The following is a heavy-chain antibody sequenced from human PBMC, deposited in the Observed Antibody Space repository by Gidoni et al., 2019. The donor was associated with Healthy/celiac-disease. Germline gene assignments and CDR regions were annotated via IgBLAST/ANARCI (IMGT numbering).Heavy chain of an antibody. V-gene: IGHV4-38-2*02. CDR2: IYHSGST. Sequence: QVQLQESGPGLVKPSETLSLTCTVSGYSISSGYYWCWIRPPPGKGLEWIGSIYHSGSTYYNPSLKSRVTISVDTSKNQFSLKLSSVTAADTAVYYCAREPHYYDSSGYYFGTFFDIWGQGTMVTVSS. CDR3: AREPHYYDSSGYYFGTFFDI. CDR1: GYSISSGYY. D-gene: IGHD3-22*01. J-gene: IGHJ3*02.